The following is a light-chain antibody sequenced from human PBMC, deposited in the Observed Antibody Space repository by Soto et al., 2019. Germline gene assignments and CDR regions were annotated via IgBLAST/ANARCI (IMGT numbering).Light chain of an antibody. J-gene: IGKJ2*01. CDR3: QQYDSTPPA. CDR1: QSVLYSSNNKNY. CDR2: WAS. Sequence: DIVMTQSPDSLAVSLGERATINCKSSQSVLYSSNNKNYLAWYQQKPGQPPKLLIYWASTRKSGVPDRFSGSGSGTDFTLTISSLQAEDVAVYYCQQYDSTPPAFGQGTKLEIK. V-gene: IGKV4-1*01.